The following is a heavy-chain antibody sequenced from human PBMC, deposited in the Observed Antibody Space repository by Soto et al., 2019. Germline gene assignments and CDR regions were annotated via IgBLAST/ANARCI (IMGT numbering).Heavy chain of an antibody. Sequence: GGSLRLSCAASGFTFSIYAMSWFRQAPGKGLEWVSAISGSGGSTYYADSVKGRFTISRDNSKNTLYLQMNSLRAEDTAVYYCAKDSIIAAAGNNWFDPWGQGTLVTVSS. V-gene: IGHV3-23*01. J-gene: IGHJ5*02. CDR2: ISGSGGST. CDR3: AKDSIIAAAGNNWFDP. CDR1: GFTFSIYA. D-gene: IGHD6-13*01.